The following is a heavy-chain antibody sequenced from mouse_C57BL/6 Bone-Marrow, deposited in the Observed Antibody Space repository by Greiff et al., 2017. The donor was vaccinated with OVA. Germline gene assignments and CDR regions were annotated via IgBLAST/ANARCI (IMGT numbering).Heavy chain of an antibody. V-gene: IGHV1-64*01. CDR2: IHPNSGST. CDR3: ARRGIPYYFDY. J-gene: IGHJ2*01. Sequence: QVQLKESGAELVKPGASVKLSCKASGYTFTSYWMHWVKQRPGQGLEWIGMIHPNSGSTNYNEKFKSKATLTVDKSSSTAYMQLSSLTSEDSAVYYCARRGIPYYFDYWGQGTTLTVSS. CDR1: GYTFTSYW.